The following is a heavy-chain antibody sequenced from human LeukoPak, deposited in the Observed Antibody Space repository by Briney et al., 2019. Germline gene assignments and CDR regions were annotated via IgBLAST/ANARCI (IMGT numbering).Heavy chain of an antibody. CDR1: GFNFTSYA. CDR3: AKTTVTPFDA. CDR2: IGGGGGST. J-gene: IGHJ4*02. V-gene: IGHV3-23*01. D-gene: IGHD4-11*01. Sequence: GSLRLSCAASGFNFTSYAMSWVRQAPGKGLEWVSTIGGGGGSTYYADSVKGRFTISRDNSKNTLYLQMNSLRAEDTAVYYCAKTTVTPFDAWGQGTLVTVPS.